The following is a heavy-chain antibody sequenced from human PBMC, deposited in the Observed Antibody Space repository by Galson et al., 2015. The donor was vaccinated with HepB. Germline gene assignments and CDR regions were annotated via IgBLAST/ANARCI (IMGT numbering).Heavy chain of an antibody. CDR1: GFTFSSYS. CDR2: IWYDGSNK. V-gene: IGHV3-33*08. CDR3: ARDYKVSSGDYYYMDV. D-gene: IGHD6-19*01. Sequence: SLRLSCAVSGFTFSSYSMHWVRQAPGKGLEWVAVIWYDGSNKYYADSVKGRFTISRDNSKNTLYLQMNSLRAEDTAVYYCARDYKVSSGDYYYMDVWGKGTTVTVSS. J-gene: IGHJ6*03.